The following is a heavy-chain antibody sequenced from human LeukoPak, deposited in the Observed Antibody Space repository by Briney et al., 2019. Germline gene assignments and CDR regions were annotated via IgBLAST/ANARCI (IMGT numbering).Heavy chain of an antibody. CDR1: GWSFSGYY. Sequence: SETLSLTCAVYGWSFSGYYWSWIRQPPGKGLEWIGEINHSGSTNYNPSLKSRVTISVDTSKNQFSLKLSSVTAADTAVYYCARGGRWEGSITMVRRVKPPNYYYYGMDVWGQGTTVTVSS. J-gene: IGHJ6*02. D-gene: IGHD3-10*01. V-gene: IGHV4-34*01. CDR3: ARGGRWEGSITMVRRVKPPNYYYYGMDV. CDR2: INHSGST.